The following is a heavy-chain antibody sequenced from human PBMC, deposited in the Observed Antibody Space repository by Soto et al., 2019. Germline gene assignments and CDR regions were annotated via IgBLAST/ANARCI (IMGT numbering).Heavy chain of an antibody. CDR1: GGTFSKYA. Sequence: QVQLVQSGAEVKGPRSSVKVSCKSSGGTFSKYAITWVRQAPGQGLEWMGGIIPIFATAKYAQKFQGRVSITADESTSTAHMELSSLRSEDTAVYYCARGETYLGVWGQGTTVTVSS. D-gene: IGHD3-16*01. V-gene: IGHV1-69*01. CDR2: IIPIFATA. CDR3: ARGETYLGV. J-gene: IGHJ6*02.